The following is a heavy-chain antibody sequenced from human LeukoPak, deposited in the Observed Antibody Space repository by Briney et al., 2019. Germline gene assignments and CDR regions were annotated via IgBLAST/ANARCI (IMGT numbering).Heavy chain of an antibody. CDR1: GYTFTSYD. V-gene: IGHV1-8*01. CDR3: AKDREDIVVVPAANIDMDV. CDR2: MNPNSGNT. J-gene: IGHJ6*03. D-gene: IGHD2-2*01. Sequence: SVKVSCKASGYTFTSYDINWVRQATGQGLEWMGWMNPNSGNTGYAQKFQGRVTMTRNTSISTAYMELNSLRAEDTAVYYCAKDREDIVVVPAANIDMDVWGKGTTVTISS.